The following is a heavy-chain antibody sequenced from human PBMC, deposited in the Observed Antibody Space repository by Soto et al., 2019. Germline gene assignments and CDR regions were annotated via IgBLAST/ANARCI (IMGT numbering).Heavy chain of an antibody. D-gene: IGHD3-16*01. V-gene: IGHV4-39*01. CDR2: ICYSGRT. J-gene: IGHJ5*02. Sequence: PSETLSLTCSVCAGSICSSSYYWGWIRQPPGKGLEWIGSICYSGRTYYNPSLESRVTISVDTCKNQFSLKLSSMTATDTPVYCCARGYYSSGWFDPWGQGTLVTVSS. CDR1: AGSICSSSYY. CDR3: ARGYYSSGWFDP.